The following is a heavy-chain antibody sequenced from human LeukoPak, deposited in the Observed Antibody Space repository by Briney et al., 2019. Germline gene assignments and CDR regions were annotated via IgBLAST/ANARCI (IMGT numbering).Heavy chain of an antibody. V-gene: IGHV4-59*12. D-gene: IGHD6-19*01. CDR1: GGSISTYY. CDR2: IYHSGST. CDR3: ARARSSGWSHYYYGMDV. Sequence: SETLSLTCTVSGGSISTYYWNWIRQPPGTGLEWIGFIYHSGSTHYNPSLKSRVTLSVDTSKRHFSLKLSSVTAADTAVYYCARARSSGWSHYYYGMDVWGQGTTVTVSS. J-gene: IGHJ6*02.